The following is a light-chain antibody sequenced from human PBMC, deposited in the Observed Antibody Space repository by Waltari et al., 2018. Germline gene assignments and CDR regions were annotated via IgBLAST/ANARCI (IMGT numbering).Light chain of an antibody. CDR1: SRDVGAHAY. J-gene: IGLJ3*02. V-gene: IGLV2-8*01. CDR3: CSYAGHSWV. CDR2: EVT. Sequence: QSALTQPPSASGSPGQSVTLPCSGTSRDVGAHAYVSWYQQHPGKAPKLMIYEVTERPSGFPDRFSGSKSDNTASLTVSGLQADDEADYYCCSYAGHSWVFGGGTRLTVL.